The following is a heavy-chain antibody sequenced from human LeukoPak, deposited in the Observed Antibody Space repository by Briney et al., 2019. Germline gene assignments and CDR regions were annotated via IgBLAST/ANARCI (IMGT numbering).Heavy chain of an antibody. J-gene: IGHJ5*02. V-gene: IGHV1-8*01. CDR3: ARKRLRGGNGTTNWFDP. CDR1: GYTFTSYD. CDR2: MNPNSGNT. D-gene: IGHD1-7*01. Sequence: ASVKVSCKASGYTFTSYDINWVRQATGQGLEWMGWMNPNSGNTGYAQKFQGRVTMTRNTSISTAYMELSSLRSEDTAVYYCARKRLRGGNGTTNWFDPWGQGTLVTVSS.